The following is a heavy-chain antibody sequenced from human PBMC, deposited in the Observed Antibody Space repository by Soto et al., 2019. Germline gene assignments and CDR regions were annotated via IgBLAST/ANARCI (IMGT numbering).Heavy chain of an antibody. V-gene: IGHV4-31*03. Sequence: PSETLPLTCTVSGGPISRGYYWTWIRQNPEKRLEWIGYTYYSGSDFYIPSVNSRVTISVATSKKQFSLKLTYVTAAATAVYYRRTVSDTRGYYYIFDYSRRGTLVAV. D-gene: IGHD3-22*01. CDR2: TYYSGSD. CDR1: GGPISRGYY. CDR3: RTVSDTRGYYYIFDY. J-gene: IGHJ4*02.